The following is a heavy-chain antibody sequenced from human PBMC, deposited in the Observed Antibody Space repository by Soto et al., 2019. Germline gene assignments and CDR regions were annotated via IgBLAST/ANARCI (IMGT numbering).Heavy chain of an antibody. CDR2: ISYDGSNK. CDR3: RAVVVVAATTVDY. V-gene: IGHV3-30*03. D-gene: IGHD2-15*01. J-gene: IGHJ4*02. CDR1: GLTSSTYG. Sequence: PEVSLRLSCAASGLTSSTYGMHWVRQAPGKGLEWVPVISYDGSNKYYADSVKGRFTISRDNSKNTLYLQMNSLRAEDTAVYYCRAVVVVAATTVDYWGQGTLVTVSS.